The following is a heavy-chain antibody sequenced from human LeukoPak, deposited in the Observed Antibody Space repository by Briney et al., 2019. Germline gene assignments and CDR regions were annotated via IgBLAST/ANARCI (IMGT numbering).Heavy chain of an antibody. Sequence: SETLSLNCNAHGRTFSGCYWCWSRQPPGKGLEWIGEINHSGGTNYNPSLKSRVTISVDTSKNQFSLKLSSVTAADTAVYYCARGRRVVVVVADIPNMDVWGKGTTVTVSS. J-gene: IGHJ6*03. V-gene: IGHV4-34*01. CDR1: GRTFSGCY. CDR2: INHSGGT. D-gene: IGHD2-15*01. CDR3: ARGRRVVVVVADIPNMDV.